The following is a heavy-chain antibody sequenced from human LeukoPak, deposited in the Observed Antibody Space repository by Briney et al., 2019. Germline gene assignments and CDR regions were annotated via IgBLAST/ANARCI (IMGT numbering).Heavy chain of an antibody. J-gene: IGHJ4*02. CDR1: GGSFSGYS. CDR2: INHSGRT. Sequence: PSEALSLTCAVYGGSFSGYSWSWIRQPPGKGLEWIGEINHSGRTNYNSSLKTRVTISLDTSKNQFSLKLSSVTAADTAVYYCAGARSQGPSNFDYWGRGTLVTVSS. CDR3: AGARSQGPSNFDY. V-gene: IGHV4-34*01.